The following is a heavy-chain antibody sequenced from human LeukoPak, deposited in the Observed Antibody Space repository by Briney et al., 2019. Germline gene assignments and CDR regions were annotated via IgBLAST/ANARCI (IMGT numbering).Heavy chain of an antibody. Sequence: GGSLRLSCAAAAFTFNRRGMHWVRQAAGKGLEWVTFIRYDGGETFYADFVKGRFTISRDNSKNTLSLQLNTLRPEDTALYYCAKDGDDCIDYWGPGTLVTVSS. V-gene: IGHV3-30*02. CDR2: IRYDGGET. CDR1: AFTFNRRG. D-gene: IGHD2-21*01. CDR3: AKDGDDCIDY. J-gene: IGHJ4*02.